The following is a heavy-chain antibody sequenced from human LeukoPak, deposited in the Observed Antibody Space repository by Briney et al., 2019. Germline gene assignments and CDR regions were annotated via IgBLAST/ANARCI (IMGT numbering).Heavy chain of an antibody. Sequence: GGSLRLSCAASGFTFSSYAMSWVRQAPGKGLEWVSAISGSGGSTYYADSVKGRFTISRDNSKNTLYLQMNSLRAGDTAVYYCAKDRAGSSSWPDAFDIWGQGTMVTVSS. D-gene: IGHD6-13*01. CDR2: ISGSGGST. V-gene: IGHV3-23*01. CDR3: AKDRAGSSSWPDAFDI. J-gene: IGHJ3*02. CDR1: GFTFSSYA.